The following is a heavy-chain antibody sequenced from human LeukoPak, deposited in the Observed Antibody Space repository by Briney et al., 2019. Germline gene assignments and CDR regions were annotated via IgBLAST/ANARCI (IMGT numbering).Heavy chain of an antibody. CDR3: ARQGGRDLYWYFDL. Sequence: SETLSLTCTVSGYSISSGYYWGWIRQPPGEGLEWIGSLYHSGSTYYNPSLKSRVTISLDTSKNQFSLKLSSVTAAGTAVYYCARQGGRDLYWYFDLWGRGTLVTVSS. D-gene: IGHD3-16*01. CDR1: GYSISSGYY. J-gene: IGHJ2*01. CDR2: LYHSGST. V-gene: IGHV4-38-2*02.